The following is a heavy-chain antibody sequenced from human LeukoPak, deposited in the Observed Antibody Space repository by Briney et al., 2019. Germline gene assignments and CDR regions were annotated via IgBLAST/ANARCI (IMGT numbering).Heavy chain of an antibody. CDR2: INEDGSTK. CDR3: ARDLSGRDDY. V-gene: IGHV3-74*01. J-gene: IGHJ4*02. Sequence: GGSLRLSCAASGFTFSTYWFHWVRQVPGKGLIWVSRINEDGSTKNYADSVGGRFAISRDNAKNTLYLEMNSLRAEDTAVYYCARDLSGRDDYWGQGTLVTVSS. D-gene: IGHD1-26*01. CDR1: GFTFSTYW.